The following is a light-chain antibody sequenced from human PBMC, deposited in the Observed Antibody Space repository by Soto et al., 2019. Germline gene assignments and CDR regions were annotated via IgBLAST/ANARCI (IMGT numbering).Light chain of an antibody. Sequence: QSALTQPASVSGSPGQAITISCTGTSSDVGGYTYVSWYQQHPGKAPKFIIYDVSNRPSGVSNRFSGSKSGNTASLTISGLQAEDEADYYCSSYTPSNTRQIVFGTGTKVTAL. J-gene: IGLJ1*01. CDR1: SSDVGGYTY. V-gene: IGLV2-14*01. CDR2: DVS. CDR3: SSYTPSNTRQIV.